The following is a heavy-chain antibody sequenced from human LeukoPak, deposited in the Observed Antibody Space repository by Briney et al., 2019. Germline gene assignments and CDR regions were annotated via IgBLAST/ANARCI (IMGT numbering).Heavy chain of an antibody. CDR2: IYYRGST. J-gene: IGHJ4*02. CDR1: GVSISSGGYS. D-gene: IGHD2-21*02. V-gene: IGHV4-30-4*07. Sequence: SQTLSLTCAVSGVSISSGGYSWSWIRQPPGKELECIGFIYYRGSTYYNPSLKSRVTISVDTSENQFSLKLTSVTAADTAVYYCARGWGPAYCGGDCHRHFDYWGQGTLVTVSS. CDR3: ARGWGPAYCGGDCHRHFDY.